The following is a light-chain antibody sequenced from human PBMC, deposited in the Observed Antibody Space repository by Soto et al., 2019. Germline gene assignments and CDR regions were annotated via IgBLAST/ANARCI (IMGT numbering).Light chain of an antibody. CDR1: QDISSW. CDR3: QQANSFPT. CDR2: AAS. J-gene: IGKJ5*01. V-gene: IGKV1D-12*01. Sequence: DIQMTQSPSSVSTSVGDRVTITCRASQDISSWLAWYQQKPGKAPKLLIYAASSLQSGVPSRFSGSGSGTYFTLTISSLQPEDFATYYCQQANSFPTFGQGTRLEIK.